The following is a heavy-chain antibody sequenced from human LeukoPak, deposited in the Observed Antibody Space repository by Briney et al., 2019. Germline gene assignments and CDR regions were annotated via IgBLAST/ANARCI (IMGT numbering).Heavy chain of an antibody. J-gene: IGHJ6*02. CDR3: ARLCPRYDCGMDV. CDR1: RYSFTNYW. V-gene: IGHV5-10-1*01. CDR2: IDPSDSYT. Sequence: GESLKISCKGSRYSFTNYWIIWVRQMPGKGLEWMGRIDPSDSYTNYSPSFQGHVTISADKSISTAYLQWSGLKASDTAMYYCARLCPRYDCGMDVWGQGTSVTVSS.